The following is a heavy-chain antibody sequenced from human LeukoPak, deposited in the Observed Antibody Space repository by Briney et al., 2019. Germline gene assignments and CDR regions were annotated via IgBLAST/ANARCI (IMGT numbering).Heavy chain of an antibody. CDR1: GGTFSSYA. J-gene: IGHJ4*02. V-gene: IGHV1-69*13. CDR3: ARGDFWSGYSGYSYGSFDY. Sequence: GASVKVSCKASGGTFSSYAISWVRQAPGQGLEWMGGIIPIFGTANYAQKFQGRVTITADESTSTAYVELSSLRSEDTAVYYCARGDFWSGYSGYSYGSFDYWGQGTLVTVSS. D-gene: IGHD3-3*01. CDR2: IIPIFGTA.